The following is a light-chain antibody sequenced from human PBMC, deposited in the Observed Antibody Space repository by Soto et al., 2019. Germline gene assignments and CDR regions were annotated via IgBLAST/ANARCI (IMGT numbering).Light chain of an antibody. CDR3: QQPTSFPFT. J-gene: IGKJ3*01. CDR2: SAS. V-gene: IGKV1-12*01. CDR1: EGISNT. Sequence: DIQMTQSPSSVSASVGDRDTITCRASEGISNTLAWYQQKSGKAPKILIYSASSLQSGVPSRFSGTGSGTDFTLTITTLQPEDFATYYCQQPTSFPFTFGPGTRVDI.